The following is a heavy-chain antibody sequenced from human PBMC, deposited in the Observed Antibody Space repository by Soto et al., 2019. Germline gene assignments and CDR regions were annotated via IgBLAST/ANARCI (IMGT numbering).Heavy chain of an antibody. CDR1: GFTFSSYG. J-gene: IGHJ3*02. V-gene: IGHV3-30*03. CDR2: ISYDGSNK. Sequence: QVQLVESGGGVVQPGRSLRLSCAASGFTFSSYGMHWVRQAPGKGLEWVAVISYDGSNKYYADSVKGRFTISRDNSKNTLYLQMNSLRAEDTAVYYCKGDPGDYGDFDAFDIWGQGTMVTVSS. CDR3: KGDPGDYGDFDAFDI. D-gene: IGHD4-17*01.